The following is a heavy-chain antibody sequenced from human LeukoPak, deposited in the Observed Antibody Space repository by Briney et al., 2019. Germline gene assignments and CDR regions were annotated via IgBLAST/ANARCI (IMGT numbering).Heavy chain of an antibody. Sequence: SQTLSLTCAISGDSVSSNSAAWNWIRQSPSRGLEWLGRTYYRSKWYNDYAVSVKSRITVNPGTSKNQFSLQLNSVTPEDTAVYYCARDLTWIAAAGRWFDPWGQGTLVTVSS. V-gene: IGHV6-1*01. J-gene: IGHJ5*02. CDR1: GDSVSSNSAA. CDR2: TYYRSKWYN. D-gene: IGHD6-13*01. CDR3: ARDLTWIAAAGRWFDP.